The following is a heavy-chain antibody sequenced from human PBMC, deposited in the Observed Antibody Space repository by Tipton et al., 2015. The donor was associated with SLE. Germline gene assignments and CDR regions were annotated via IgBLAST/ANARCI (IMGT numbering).Heavy chain of an antibody. Sequence: SLRLSCAASGFIFSSYTMNWVRQAPGKGLEWVSSISSNSRYIYYADSVKGRFTISRDNAKNSLYLQMDSLRAEDTAVYYCARDLYHLPLDYWGQGTLVTVSS. CDR2: ISSNSRYI. V-gene: IGHV3-21*01. CDR3: ARDLYHLPLDY. CDR1: GFIFSSYT. D-gene: IGHD2-2*01. J-gene: IGHJ4*02.